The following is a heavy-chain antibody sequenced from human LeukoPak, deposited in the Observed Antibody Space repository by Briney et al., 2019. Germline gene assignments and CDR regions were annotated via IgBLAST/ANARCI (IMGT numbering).Heavy chain of an antibody. Sequence: ASVKVSCKASGYTFTSYDINWVRQATGQGLEWMGWMNPNSGNTGYAQKFQGRVTMTRNTSISTAYMELSSLRSEDTAVYYCAREVLTGYYPPPAHQSYYYGMDVRGQGTTVTVSS. D-gene: IGHD3-9*01. J-gene: IGHJ6*02. CDR3: AREVLTGYYPPPAHQSYYYGMDV. V-gene: IGHV1-8*01. CDR2: MNPNSGNT. CDR1: GYTFTSYD.